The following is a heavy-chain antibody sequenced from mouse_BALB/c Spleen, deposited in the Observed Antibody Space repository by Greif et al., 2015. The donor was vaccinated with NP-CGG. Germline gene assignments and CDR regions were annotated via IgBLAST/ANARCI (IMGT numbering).Heavy chain of an antibody. CDR1: GFTFRSFG. CDR3: ARGTITTVVAPHAMDY. Sequence: EVHLVESGGGLVQPGGSRKLSYAASGFTFRSFGMHWVRQAPEKGLEWVAYISSGSSTIYYADTVKGRFTISRDNPKNTLFLQMTSLRSEDTAMYYCARGTITTVVAPHAMDYWGQGTSVTVSS. J-gene: IGHJ4*01. D-gene: IGHD1-1*01. V-gene: IGHV5-17*02. CDR2: ISSGSSTI.